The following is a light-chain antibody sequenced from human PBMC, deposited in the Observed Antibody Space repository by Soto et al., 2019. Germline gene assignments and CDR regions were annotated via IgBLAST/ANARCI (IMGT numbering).Light chain of an antibody. V-gene: IGKV1-5*03. CDR3: QPYNSYSEA. Sequence: DIQMTQYPSTLSGSVGDRFTITCRASQTISSWLAWYQQKPGKAPKLLIYKASTLKSGVTSRFSGSGSGTEFTLTISSLQPDDFATYYCQPYNSYSEAFGPGTKVDIK. CDR2: KAS. J-gene: IGKJ1*01. CDR1: QTISSW.